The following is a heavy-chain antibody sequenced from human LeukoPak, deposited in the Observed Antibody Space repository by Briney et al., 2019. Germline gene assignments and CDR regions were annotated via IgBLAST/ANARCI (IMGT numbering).Heavy chain of an antibody. D-gene: IGHD6-6*01. Sequence: GGSLRLSCSASGFSFSGHWMHWARQLPGKGLVWVSRISPTGSTTSYADSVKGRFTVSRDNAKNTLYLQVNNLRAEGTAVYYCARGPNSNWSGLDFWGQGTLLTVSS. CDR2: ISPTGSTT. V-gene: IGHV3-74*01. CDR3: ARGPNSNWSGLDF. CDR1: GFSFSGHW. J-gene: IGHJ4*02.